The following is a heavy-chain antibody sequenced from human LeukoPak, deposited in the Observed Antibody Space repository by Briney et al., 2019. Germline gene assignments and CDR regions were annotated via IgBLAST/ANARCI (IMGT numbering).Heavy chain of an antibody. Sequence: GGSLRLSCAASGFTFSNYAMSWVRQAPGMGLEWVSSISANSRSTYYPESVRGRFTISRDTSKSTLYLQMNSLTAEDTAVYYCAKVVNSGSYYYFDYWGQGTLVTVSS. V-gene: IGHV3-23*01. D-gene: IGHD1-26*01. J-gene: IGHJ4*02. CDR1: GFTFSNYA. CDR3: AKVVNSGSYYYFDY. CDR2: ISANSRST.